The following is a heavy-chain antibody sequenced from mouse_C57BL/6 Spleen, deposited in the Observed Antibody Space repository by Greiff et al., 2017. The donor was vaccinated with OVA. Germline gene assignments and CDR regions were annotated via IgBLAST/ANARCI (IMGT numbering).Heavy chain of an antibody. D-gene: IGHD1-1*01. CDR3: ARSDYGGDWYFDV. CDR2: IYPGDGDT. V-gene: IGHV1-82*01. Sequence: VQLQESGPELVKPGASVKISCKASGYAFSSSWMNWVKQRPGKGLEWIGRIYPGDGDTNYNGKFKGKATLTADKSSSKAYMQLSSLTSEDSAVYVCARSDYGGDWYFDVWGTGTTVTVSS. CDR1: GYAFSSSW. J-gene: IGHJ1*03.